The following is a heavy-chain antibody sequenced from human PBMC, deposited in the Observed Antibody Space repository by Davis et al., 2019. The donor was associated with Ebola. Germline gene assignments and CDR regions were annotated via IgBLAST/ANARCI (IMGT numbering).Heavy chain of an antibody. CDR1: GFTFDDYA. D-gene: IGHD5-12*01. CDR3: AKDKDIVATAPFDY. Sequence: PGGSLRLSCAASGFTFDDYAMHWVRQAPGKGLEWVSGISWNSGSIGYADSVKGRFTISRDNSKNTLYLQMNSLRAEDTAVYYCAKDKDIVATAPFDYWGQGTLVTVSS. CDR2: ISWNSGSI. V-gene: IGHV3-9*01. J-gene: IGHJ4*02.